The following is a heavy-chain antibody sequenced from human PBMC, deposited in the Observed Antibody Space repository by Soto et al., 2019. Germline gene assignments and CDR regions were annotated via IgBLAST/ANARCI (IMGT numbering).Heavy chain of an antibody. CDR2: IYYSGST. CDR3: ARGEQDTAMANFDY. Sequence: SETLSLTCTVSGGSISSYYWSWIRQPPGKGLEWIGYIYYSGSTNYNPSLKSRVTISVDTSKNQFSLKLSSVTAADTAVYYCARGEQDTAMANFDYWGQGXLVTVSS. D-gene: IGHD5-18*01. CDR1: GGSISSYY. J-gene: IGHJ4*02. V-gene: IGHV4-59*01.